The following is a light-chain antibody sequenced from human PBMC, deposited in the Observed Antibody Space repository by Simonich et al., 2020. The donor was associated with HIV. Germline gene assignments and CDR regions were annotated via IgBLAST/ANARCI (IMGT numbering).Light chain of an antibody. CDR2: AAP. J-gene: IGKJ4*01. V-gene: IGKV1-39*01. Sequence: DIQMTQSPSSLSASVGDRVTITCRASQRISSYLNWDQQKPGKAPKLLIYAAPSLQSGVPSRFSGSGSGTDFTLTISSLQPEDFATYYCQQANSFPLTFGGGTKVEIK. CDR1: QRISSY. CDR3: QQANSFPLT.